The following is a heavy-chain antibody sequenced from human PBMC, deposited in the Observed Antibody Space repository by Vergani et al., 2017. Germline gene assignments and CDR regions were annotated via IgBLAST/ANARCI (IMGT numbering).Heavy chain of an antibody. CDR1: GYTFTSYY. CDR3: AREGGYSSRGHWFDP. CDR2: INPSGGST. J-gene: IGHJ5*02. Sequence: QVQLVQSGAEVKKPGASVKVSCKASGYTFTSYYMHWVRQAPGQGLEWMGIINPSGGSTSYGQKFQGRVTMTRDTSTSTGYMELSSLRSEDTAVYYCAREGGYSSRGHWFDPWGQGTLVTVSS. D-gene: IGHD6-13*01. V-gene: IGHV1-46*03.